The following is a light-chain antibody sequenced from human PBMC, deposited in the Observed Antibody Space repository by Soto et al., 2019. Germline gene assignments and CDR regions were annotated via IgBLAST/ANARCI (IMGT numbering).Light chain of an antibody. J-gene: IGKJ1*01. V-gene: IGKV1-39*01. Sequence: DIQMTQSPSSLSASVGDRVTITCRASQTISNYLNWYQQKPGKAPKLLIYAASSLQSGVPSRFSGSGSGTDFTLTISSLQPEDFATYYCQQANSFPQTFGQGTKVDIK. CDR2: AAS. CDR3: QQANSFPQT. CDR1: QTISNY.